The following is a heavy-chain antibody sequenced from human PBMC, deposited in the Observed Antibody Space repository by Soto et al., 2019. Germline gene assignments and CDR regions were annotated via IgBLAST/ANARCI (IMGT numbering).Heavy chain of an antibody. D-gene: IGHD3-3*01. CDR2: IYYSGST. CDR1: GGSVSSGSYY. CDR3: ARDSITIFGVVPRGMDV. V-gene: IGHV4-61*01. Sequence: QVQLQESGPGLVKPSETLSLTCTVSGGSVSSGSYYWGWIRQPPGKGLEWIGYIYYSGSTNYNPSLKSRVTISVDTSKNQFSLKLSSVTAADTAVYYCARDSITIFGVVPRGMDVWGQGTTVTVSS. J-gene: IGHJ6*02.